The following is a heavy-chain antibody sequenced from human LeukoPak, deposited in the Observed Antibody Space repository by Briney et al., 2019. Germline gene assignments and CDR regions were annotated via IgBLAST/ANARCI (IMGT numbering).Heavy chain of an antibody. D-gene: IGHD6-19*01. Sequence: GGSLRLSCAASGFTFSAYAMSWVRQAPGKGLEGVSAIGGSGGGTYYADSVKGRFTISRDNSKNTLYLQMNNLRAEDTALYYCAKGSLPLAGRGCFDPWGQGTLVTVSS. CDR1: GFTFSAYA. J-gene: IGHJ5*02. CDR2: IGGSGGGT. CDR3: AKGSLPLAGRGCFDP. V-gene: IGHV3-23*01.